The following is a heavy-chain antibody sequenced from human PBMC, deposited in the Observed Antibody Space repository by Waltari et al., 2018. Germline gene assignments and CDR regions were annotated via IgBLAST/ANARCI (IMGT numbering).Heavy chain of an antibody. J-gene: IGHJ4*02. Sequence: QVQLQESGPGLVKPSETLSLTCAVSGYSISSGYCWGWIRQPPGKGLEWIGSIYHSGSTYYNPSLKSRVTISVDTSKNQFSLKLSSVTAADTAVYYCARDRSSSPFDYWGQGTLVTVSS. CDR1: GYSISSGYC. CDR3: ARDRSSSPFDY. D-gene: IGHD6-13*01. V-gene: IGHV4-38-2*02. CDR2: IYHSGST.